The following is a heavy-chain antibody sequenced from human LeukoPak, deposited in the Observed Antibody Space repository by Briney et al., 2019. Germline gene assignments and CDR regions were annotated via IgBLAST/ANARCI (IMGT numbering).Heavy chain of an antibody. Sequence: PRGSLRLSCVTSGFTFSDYFMNWIRQAPGKGPEWLSFINSDGNNIYYRDSVKGRFTISRDNAKKTLYLEMNNLRVDDTAIYYCATSRVFDFWGQGTLVAVSS. CDR2: INSDGNNI. J-gene: IGHJ4*02. CDR3: ATSRVFDF. V-gene: IGHV3-11*04. CDR1: GFTFSDYF.